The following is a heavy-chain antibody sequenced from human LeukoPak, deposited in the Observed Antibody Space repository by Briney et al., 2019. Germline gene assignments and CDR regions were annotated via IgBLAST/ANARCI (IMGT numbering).Heavy chain of an antibody. CDR1: GGSISSYY. Sequence: SETLSLTCTVSGGSISSYYWSWIRQPPGKGLEWIGYIYYSGSTNYNPSLKSRVTISVDTSKNQFSLKLSSVTAADTAVYYCARVYSRGWYYFDPWGQGTLVTVSS. D-gene: IGHD6-19*01. V-gene: IGHV4-59*01. J-gene: IGHJ5*02. CDR3: ARVYSRGWYYFDP. CDR2: IYYSGST.